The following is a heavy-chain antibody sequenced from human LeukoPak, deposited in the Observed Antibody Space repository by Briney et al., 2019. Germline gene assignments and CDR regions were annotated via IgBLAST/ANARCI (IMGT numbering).Heavy chain of an antibody. CDR2: INPNSGGT. V-gene: IGHV1-2*02. CDR1: GYTFTGYY. Sequence: ASVKVSCKASGYTFTGYYMHWVRQAPGQGLEWMGWINPNSGGTNYAQKFQGRVTMTRDTSISTAYMELSRLRSDDTAVYYCARDRSYDSSGYFPYFDYWGQGTLVTVSS. D-gene: IGHD3-22*01. CDR3: ARDRSYDSSGYFPYFDY. J-gene: IGHJ4*02.